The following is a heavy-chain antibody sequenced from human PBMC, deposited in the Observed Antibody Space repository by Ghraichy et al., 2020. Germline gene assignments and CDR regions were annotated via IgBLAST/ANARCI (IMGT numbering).Heavy chain of an antibody. V-gene: IGHV4-30-4*07. CDR3: ARIYSYYYGTGSQPLCDYYYGMDV. J-gene: IGHJ6*02. CDR1: GASISDGGYS. Sequence: LSLTCAVSGASISDGGYSWSWIRQSPGKGLEWLGSFYYIGSSYYTPSLESRLSISGDTSKNQFFLKLRSVTAADTAVYYCARIYSYYYGTGSQPLCDYYYGMDVWGQGTTVIVSS. D-gene: IGHD3-10*01. CDR2: FYYIGSS.